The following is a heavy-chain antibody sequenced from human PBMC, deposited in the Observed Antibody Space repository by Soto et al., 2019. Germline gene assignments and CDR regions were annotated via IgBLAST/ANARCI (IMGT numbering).Heavy chain of an antibody. CDR1: YCSITNGAYY. D-gene: IGHD3-10*01. V-gene: IGHV4-39*02. CDR3: AGMFWFGDFLFDY. CDR2: IQYRGGT. Sequence: LETLSPTFTFFYCSITNGAYYWGLIRQPPGKGVEWVGAIQYRGGTYYNPSPKSRGTMSLDTSKKHYSLRLSSGAGPDHAGYSCAGMFWFGDFLFDYWGPGTLVTVSS. J-gene: IGHJ4*02.